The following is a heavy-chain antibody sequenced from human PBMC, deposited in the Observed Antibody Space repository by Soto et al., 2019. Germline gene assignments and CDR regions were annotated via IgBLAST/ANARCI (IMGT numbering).Heavy chain of an antibody. CDR1: GFTFSSYG. CDR2: ISYDGSNK. CDR3: AKGMYYYDSNDAFDI. Sequence: PGRSLRLSCAASGFTFSSYGMHWVRQAPGKGLEWVAVISYDGSNKYYADSVKGRFTISRDNSKNTLYLQMNSLRAEDTAVYYCAKGMYYYDSNDAFDIWGQGTMVTVSS. D-gene: IGHD3-22*01. J-gene: IGHJ3*02. V-gene: IGHV3-30*18.